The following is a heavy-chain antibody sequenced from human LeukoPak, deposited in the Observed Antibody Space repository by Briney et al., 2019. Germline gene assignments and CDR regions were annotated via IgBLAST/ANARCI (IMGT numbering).Heavy chain of an antibody. CDR3: ARDINYGSSWYVSVRGFDY. D-gene: IGHD6-13*01. CDR2: IYYSGST. V-gene: IGHV4-39*07. CDR1: GGSISSSYSY. Sequence: SETLSLTCTVSGGSISSSYSYWGWIRQPPGKGLEWIGSIYYSGSTYYNPSLKSRVTISVDTSKNQFSLKLSSVTAADTAVYYCARDINYGSSWYVSVRGFDYWGQGTLVTVSS. J-gene: IGHJ4*02.